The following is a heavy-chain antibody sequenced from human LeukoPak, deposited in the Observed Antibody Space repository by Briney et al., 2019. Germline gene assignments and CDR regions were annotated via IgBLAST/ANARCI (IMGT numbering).Heavy chain of an antibody. CDR3: AGGQMFTSGGFDD. J-gene: IGHJ4*02. V-gene: IGHV3-53*01. CDR1: GFSVSNKY. CDR2: IYTGGDT. D-gene: IGHD6-19*01. Sequence: GGSLRLSCAASGFSVSNKYMSWVRQAPGKGLEWVSVIYTGGDTYDADSVRGRFTISRDNSKNTVNLQINSLRAEDTALYYCAGGQMFTSGGFDDWGQGTLVTVSS.